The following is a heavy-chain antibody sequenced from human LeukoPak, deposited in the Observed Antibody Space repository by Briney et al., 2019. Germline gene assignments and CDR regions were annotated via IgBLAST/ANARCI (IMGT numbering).Heavy chain of an antibody. Sequence: ASVKVSCKASGYTFKFSGISWVRQAPGQGLEWMGWISPYKNNTDYAQKLQGRVTMTADTSTSTAYMELRSLRPDDTAVYYCARVAPHRRLSSGWYYFDYWGQGTLVTVSS. V-gene: IGHV1-18*01. D-gene: IGHD6-19*01. CDR2: ISPYKNNT. J-gene: IGHJ4*02. CDR3: ARVAPHRRLSSGWYYFDY. CDR1: GYTFKFSG.